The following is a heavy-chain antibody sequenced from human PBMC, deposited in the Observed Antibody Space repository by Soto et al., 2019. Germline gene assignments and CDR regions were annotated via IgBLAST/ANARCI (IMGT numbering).Heavy chain of an antibody. J-gene: IGHJ6*02. CDR2: INPKSGAT. V-gene: IGHV1-2*02. CDR3: ARECGRIRAASAMYGMDV. D-gene: IGHD6-25*01. Sequence: QAQLVQSGAEVKKPGASVKVSCQASGDNFIGYYVFWVRKAPGQGLEWMGWINPKSGATKYAAKFRRTATMTRETSISTPYMELSSLRFGDRAVYYCARECGRIRAASAMYGMDVWGQGTTVSASS. CDR1: GDNFIGYY.